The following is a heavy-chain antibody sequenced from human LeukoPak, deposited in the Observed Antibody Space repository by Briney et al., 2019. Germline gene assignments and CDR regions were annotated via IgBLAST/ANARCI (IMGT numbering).Heavy chain of an antibody. D-gene: IGHD3-16*02. CDR1: GFTFSSYG. CDR2: IRYDGSNK. J-gene: IGHJ4*02. Sequence: GGSLRLSCAASGFTFSSYGMHWVRQAPGKGLEWVAFIRYDGSNKYYADSVKGRFTISRDNSKNTLYLQMNSLRAVDTAVYYCAKDVYDYVWGSYRSYFDYWGQGTLVTVSS. CDR3: AKDVYDYVWGSYRSYFDY. V-gene: IGHV3-30*02.